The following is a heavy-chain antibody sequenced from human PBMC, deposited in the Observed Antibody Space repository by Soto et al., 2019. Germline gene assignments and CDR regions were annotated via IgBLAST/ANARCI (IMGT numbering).Heavy chain of an antibody. CDR3: AREATIAARLDS. V-gene: IGHV4-30-4*01. Sequence: SETLSLTCTVSGGSISSGDYYWSWLRQPPGKGLEWIGYIYYSGSTYYNPSLKSRVTISVDTPKNQFSLKLSSVTAADTAVYYCAREATIAARLDSWGQGTLVTVSS. D-gene: IGHD6-6*01. CDR1: GGSISSGDYY. J-gene: IGHJ4*02. CDR2: IYYSGST.